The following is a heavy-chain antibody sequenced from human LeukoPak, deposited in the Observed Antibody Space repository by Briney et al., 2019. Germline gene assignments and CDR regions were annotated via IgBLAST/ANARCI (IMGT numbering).Heavy chain of an antibody. Sequence: SQTLSLTCTVSGGSISSGDYYWSWIRQPPGKGLEWIGYIYYSGSTYYNPSLKSRVTISVDTSKNQFSLKLSSVTAADTAVYYCAGEVRGSTSRSFPDYWGQGTLVTVSS. CDR1: GGSISSGDYY. D-gene: IGHD2-2*01. V-gene: IGHV4-30-4*08. J-gene: IGHJ4*02. CDR3: AGEVRGSTSRSFPDY. CDR2: IYYSGST.